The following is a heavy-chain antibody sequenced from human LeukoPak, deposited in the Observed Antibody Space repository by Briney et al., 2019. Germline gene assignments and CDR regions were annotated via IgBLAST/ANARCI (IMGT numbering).Heavy chain of an antibody. Sequence: ASVTVSYKASGYTFTAYYMHWVGQAPGQGLEWMGWINPNSGGTNSSQKFQDTVTLTRDTSISTAYMELGSLRSDDTAIYYCARAYGSGSSYHPDYWGQGTLVTVSS. CDR3: ARAYGSGSSYHPDY. D-gene: IGHD3-10*01. CDR2: INPNSGGT. J-gene: IGHJ4*02. V-gene: IGHV1-2*02. CDR1: GYTFTAYY.